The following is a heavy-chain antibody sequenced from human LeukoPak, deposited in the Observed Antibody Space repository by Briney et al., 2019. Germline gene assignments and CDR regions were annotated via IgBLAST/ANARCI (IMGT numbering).Heavy chain of an antibody. CDR2: ISGSGGST. D-gene: IGHD5-18*01. V-gene: IGHV3-23*01. J-gene: IGHJ4*02. CDR1: GGSFSGYY. Sequence: ETLSLTCAVYGGSFSGYYWSWVRQAPGKGLEWVSAISGSGGSTYYADSVKGRFTISRDNSKNTLYLQMNSLRAEDTAVYYCAKDRRGYSYGYFDYWGQGTLVTVSS. CDR3: AKDRRGYSYGYFDY.